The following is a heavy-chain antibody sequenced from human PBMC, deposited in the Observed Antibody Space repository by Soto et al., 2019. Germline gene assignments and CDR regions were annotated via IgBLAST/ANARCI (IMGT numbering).Heavy chain of an antibody. V-gene: IGHV5-10-1*01. D-gene: IGHD5-18*01. CDR2: IDPSDSYT. J-gene: IGHJ4*02. Sequence: GESLKITCKGSGYSFTSYWISWVRQMPGKGLEWMGRIDPSDSYTNYSPSFQGHVTISAAKSISTAYLQWSSLKASDTAMYYCARHGPLPGYSDDYWGQGTLVTVSS. CDR3: ARHGPLPGYSDDY. CDR1: GYSFTSYW.